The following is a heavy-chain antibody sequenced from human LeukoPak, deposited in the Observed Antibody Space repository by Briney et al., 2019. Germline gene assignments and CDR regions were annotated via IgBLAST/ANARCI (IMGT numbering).Heavy chain of an antibody. CDR1: GFTFSNAW. CDR3: VRVWGHSGYDYFPFDY. CDR2: INGDGRYI. D-gene: IGHD5-12*01. V-gene: IGHV3-21*01. J-gene: IGHJ4*02. Sequence: GGSLRLSCAASGFTFSNAWMNWVRQAPGKGLEWVSSINGDGRYIYYADSMKGRFTISGDNAKNSLYLQMNSLRAEDTAMYYCVRVWGHSGYDYFPFDYWGQGTLVTVSS.